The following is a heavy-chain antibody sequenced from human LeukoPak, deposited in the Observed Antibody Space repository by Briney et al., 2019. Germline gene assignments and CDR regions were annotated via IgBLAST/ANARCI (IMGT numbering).Heavy chain of an antibody. Sequence: SETLSLTCAVSGYSISSGYYWGWIRQPPGKGLEWIGEINHSGSTNYNPSLKSRVTISVDTSKNQFSLRLSSVTAADTAVYYCARVDDQVLWYQHYYYYYYMDVWGKGTTVTVSS. V-gene: IGHV4-38-2*01. CDR2: INHSGST. CDR3: ARVDDQVLWYQHYYYYYYMDV. J-gene: IGHJ6*03. CDR1: GYSISSGYY. D-gene: IGHD2-2*01.